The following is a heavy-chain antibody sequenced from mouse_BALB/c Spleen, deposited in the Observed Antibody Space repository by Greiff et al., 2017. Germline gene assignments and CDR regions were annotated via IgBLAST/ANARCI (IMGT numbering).Heavy chain of an antibody. Sequence: QVQLKQPGAELVKPGASVKMSCKASGYTFTSYWMHWVKQRPGQGLEWIGVIDPSDSYTSYNQKFKGKATLTVDTSSSTAYMQLSSLTSEDSAVYYCTRQLGLRVFAYWGQGTLVTVSA. J-gene: IGHJ3*01. CDR2: IDPSDSYT. D-gene: IGHD3-1*01. CDR3: TRQLGLRVFAY. CDR1: GYTFTSYW. V-gene: IGHV1S127*01.